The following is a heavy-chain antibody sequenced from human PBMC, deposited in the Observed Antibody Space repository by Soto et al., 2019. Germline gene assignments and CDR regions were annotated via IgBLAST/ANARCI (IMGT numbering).Heavy chain of an antibody. J-gene: IGHJ4*02. CDR3: AKGGDSSGYYAY. D-gene: IGHD3-22*01. CDR1: GFTFSSYG. V-gene: IGHV3-30*18. CDR2: ISYDGSNK. Sequence: GGSLRLSCAASGFTFSSYGMHWVRQAPGKGLEWVAVISYDGSNKYYADSVKGRFTISRDNSKNTLYLQMNSLRAEDTAVYYCAKGGDSSGYYAYWGQGTLVTVSS.